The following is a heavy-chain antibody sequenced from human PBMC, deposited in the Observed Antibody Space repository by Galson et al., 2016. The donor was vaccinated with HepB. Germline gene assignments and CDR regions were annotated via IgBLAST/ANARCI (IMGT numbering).Heavy chain of an antibody. Sequence: SLRLSCAASGFTFINGWMSWARQAPGKGLEWVGRIKSKAGGEATDYAAPVQGRFIISRDDSKNTVYLQMNSLRDEDTAVYYCARFGGSLGMDVWGQGTTVTVSS. CDR3: ARFGGSLGMDV. J-gene: IGHJ6*02. D-gene: IGHD2-15*01. CDR2: IKSKAGGEAT. V-gene: IGHV3-15*01. CDR1: GFTFINGW.